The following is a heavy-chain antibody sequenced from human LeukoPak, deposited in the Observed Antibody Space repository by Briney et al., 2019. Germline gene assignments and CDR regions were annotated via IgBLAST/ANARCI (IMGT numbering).Heavy chain of an antibody. V-gene: IGHV4-4*07. CDR3: ARTSTIFGVVISYYFDY. J-gene: IGHJ4*02. CDR2: IYSSGNT. CDR1: GGSISGYN. D-gene: IGHD3-3*01. Sequence: PSETLSLTCTVAGGSISGYNWSWIRQPAGKGLEWIGRIYSSGNTNYHPSLKSRVTISIDTSKNQVSLKLTSVTAADTAVYYCARTSTIFGVVISYYFDYWGQGTLVTVSS.